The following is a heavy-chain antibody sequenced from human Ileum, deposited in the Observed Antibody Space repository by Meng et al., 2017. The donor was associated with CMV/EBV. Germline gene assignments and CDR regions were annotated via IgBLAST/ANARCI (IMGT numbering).Heavy chain of an antibody. Sequence: LTCTVSGGSVSSGSYYWSWIRQPPGKGLEWIGYIYYSGSTNYNPSLKSRVTISVDTSKNQFSLKLSSVTAADTAVYYCARGYSSSWYYWGQGTLVTVSS. J-gene: IGHJ4*02. CDR2: IYYSGST. CDR1: GGSVSSGSYY. CDR3: ARGYSSSWYY. V-gene: IGHV4-61*01. D-gene: IGHD6-13*01.